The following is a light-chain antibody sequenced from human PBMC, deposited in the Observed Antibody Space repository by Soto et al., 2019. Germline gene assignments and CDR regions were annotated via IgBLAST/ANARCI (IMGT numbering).Light chain of an antibody. J-gene: IGLJ3*02. CDR1: SSDVGGYNY. CDR2: DVT. V-gene: IGLV2-11*01. CDR3: CSYAGSYSWV. Sequence: QSVLTQPRSVSGSPGQSVTISCTGTSSDVGGYNYVSWYQQHPGKAPKLMIYDVTKRLSGVPARFSGSKSGNTASLTISGLQAEDEADYYCCSYAGSYSWVFGGGTKLTVL.